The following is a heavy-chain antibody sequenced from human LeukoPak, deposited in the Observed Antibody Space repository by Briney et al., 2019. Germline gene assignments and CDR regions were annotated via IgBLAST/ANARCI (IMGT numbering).Heavy chain of an antibody. J-gene: IGHJ4*02. D-gene: IGHD4/OR15-4a*01. CDR1: GFTFSNYW. CDR2: INSDGRST. Sequence: PGGSLRLSCAASGFTFSNYWMHWVRQAPGKGLVWVPRINSDGRSTNYADSVKGRFTISRDNSKNTLYLQMNSLRAEDTAVYYCARRAGAYSHPYDYWGQGTLVTVSS. CDR3: ARRAGAYSHPYDY. V-gene: IGHV3-74*01.